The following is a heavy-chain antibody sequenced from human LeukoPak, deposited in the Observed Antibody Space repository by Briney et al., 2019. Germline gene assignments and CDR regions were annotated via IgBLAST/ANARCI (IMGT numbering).Heavy chain of an antibody. D-gene: IGHD2/OR15-2a*01. J-gene: IGHJ4*02. CDR3: ATLYEIHSDY. Sequence: GGSLRLSCSASGITLSKSTLSWVRLAPGKGLEWVSGISGSDTFYAEFVKGRFTISRDNSKNTAYLQLNSLTVADTAIYYCATLYEIHSDYWGQGTLVTVS. CDR2: ISGSDT. V-gene: IGHV3-23*01. CDR1: GITLSKST.